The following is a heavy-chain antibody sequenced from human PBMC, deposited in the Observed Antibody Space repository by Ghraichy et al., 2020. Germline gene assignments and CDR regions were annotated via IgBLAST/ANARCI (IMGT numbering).Heavy chain of an antibody. J-gene: IGHJ4*02. CDR1: GYTFTSYD. CDR3: ARGNRFGEEFDY. V-gene: IGHV1-8*01. Sequence: ASVKVSCKASGYTFTSYDINWVRQATGQGLEWMGWMNPNSGNTGYAQKFQGRVTMTRNTSISTAYMELSSLRSEDTAVYYCARGNRFGEEFDYWGQGTLVTVSS. CDR2: MNPNSGNT. D-gene: IGHD3-10*01.